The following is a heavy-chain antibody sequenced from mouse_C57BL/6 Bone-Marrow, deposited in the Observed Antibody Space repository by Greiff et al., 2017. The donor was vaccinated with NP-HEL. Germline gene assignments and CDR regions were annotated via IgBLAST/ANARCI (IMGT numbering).Heavy chain of an antibody. CDR3: ARWFYGYDDWYFDV. CDR2: INPGSGGT. CDR1: GNAFTNYL. D-gene: IGHD2-2*01. Sequence: QVQLKESGAELVRPGTSVKVSCKASGNAFTNYLIEWVKQRPGQGLEWIGVINPGSGGTNYNEKFKGKATLTADKSSSTAYMQLSSLTSEDSAVYFCARWFYGYDDWYFDVWGTGTTVTVSS. V-gene: IGHV1-54*01. J-gene: IGHJ1*03.